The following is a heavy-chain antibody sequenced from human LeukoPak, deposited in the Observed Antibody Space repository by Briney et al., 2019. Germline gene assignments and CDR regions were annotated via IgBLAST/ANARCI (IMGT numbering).Heavy chain of an antibody. Sequence: ASVKVSYKASGYTFTTYAMNWVRQAPGQGLEWMGWINTNTGNPTYAQGFTGRFVFSLDTSVSTAYLQISSLKAEDTAVYYCARGSSGGNPEFDYWGQGTLVTVSS. CDR2: INTNTGNP. D-gene: IGHD4-23*01. J-gene: IGHJ4*02. CDR3: ARGSSGGNPEFDY. V-gene: IGHV7-4-1*02. CDR1: GYTFTTYA.